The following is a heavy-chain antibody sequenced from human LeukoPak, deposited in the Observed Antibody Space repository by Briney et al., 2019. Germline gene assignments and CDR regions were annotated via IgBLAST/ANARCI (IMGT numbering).Heavy chain of an antibody. CDR1: GGTFSSYA. D-gene: IGHD3-3*01. CDR2: XXPIFGIA. CDR3: ARPTWSGYDYYYYGMDV. V-gene: IGHV1-69*17. J-gene: IGHJ6*02. Sequence: CXAXGGTFSSYAISWVRQAPGQGLEWMGGXXPIFGIANYAQKFQGRVTITADKSTSTAYMELSSLRSEDTAVYYCARPTWSGYDYYYYGMDVWGQGTTVTVSS.